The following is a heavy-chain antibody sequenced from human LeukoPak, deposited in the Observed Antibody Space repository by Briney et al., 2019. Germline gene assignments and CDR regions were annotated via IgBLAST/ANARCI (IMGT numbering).Heavy chain of an antibody. V-gene: IGHV3-49*03. D-gene: IGHD5-24*01. J-gene: IGHJ4*02. CDR1: GFTSGDYA. CDR2: IRSKAYGGTT. Sequence: GRSLRLSCTASGFTSGDYAMSWFRQAPGQGLVWVGFIRSKAYGGTTEYAASLKGTFTILRDDSKSIAYLQINSLKTEDTAVYNCTRDPRGDGYNYPVFHRGQGTLVTVSS. CDR3: TRDPRGDGYNYPVFH.